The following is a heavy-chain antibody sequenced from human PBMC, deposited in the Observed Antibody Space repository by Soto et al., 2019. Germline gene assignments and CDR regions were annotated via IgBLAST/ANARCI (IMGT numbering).Heavy chain of an antibody. Sequence: EAQLVGSGGGLVQPGASLRLSCAASGFALRTHWMSWVRQTPGKGLEWVANIKQDGSAKFYVDSVRGRFTISRDNANNSMYLQLASLRTEDTAVYYCARDDGYRGFYCWGQGSLVTVSS. V-gene: IGHV3-7*01. J-gene: IGHJ4*02. CDR1: GFALRTHW. D-gene: IGHD6-25*01. CDR3: ARDDGYRGFYC. CDR2: IKQDGSAK.